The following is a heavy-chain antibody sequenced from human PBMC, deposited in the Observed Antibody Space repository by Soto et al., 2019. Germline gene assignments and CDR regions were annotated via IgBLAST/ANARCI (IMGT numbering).Heavy chain of an antibody. V-gene: IGHV3-21*01. CDR1: GFTFSSYS. CDR3: ACTTGTTRERFGYYMDV. J-gene: IGHJ6*03. CDR2: ISSSSSYI. Sequence: GGSLRLSCAASGFTFSSYSMNWVRQAPGKGLEWVSSISSSSSYIYYADSVKGRFTISRDNAKNSLYLQMNSLRAEDTAVYYCACTTGTTRERFGYYMDVWGKGTTVTVSS. D-gene: IGHD1-1*01.